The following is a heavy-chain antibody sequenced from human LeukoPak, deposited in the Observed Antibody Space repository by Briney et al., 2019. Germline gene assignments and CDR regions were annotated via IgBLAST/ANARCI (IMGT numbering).Heavy chain of an antibody. CDR3: ARDFGDYRVDY. D-gene: IGHD4-17*01. Sequence: SETLSLTCAVYGGSFSGYYWGWIRQPPGKGLEWIGTIHYSGNTYYNPSLKSRVAISVDTSKNQFSLRLSSVTAADTAVYYCARDFGDYRVDYWGQGTLVTVSS. CDR2: IHYSGNT. V-gene: IGHV4-34*01. J-gene: IGHJ4*02. CDR1: GGSFSGYY.